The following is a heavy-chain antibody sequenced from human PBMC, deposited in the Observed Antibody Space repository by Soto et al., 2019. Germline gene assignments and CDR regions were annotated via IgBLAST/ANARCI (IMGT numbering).Heavy chain of an antibody. V-gene: IGHV4-4*07. CDR3: ARARSSSWPPEGWFDP. D-gene: IGHD6-13*01. CDR2: IYTSGST. J-gene: IGHJ5*02. CDR1: GGSISSYY. Sequence: QVQLQESGPGLVKPSETLSLTCTVSGGSISSYYWSWIRQPAGKGLEWIGRIYTSGSTNYNPSLKSRVTMSVDTSTNQFSLKLSSVTAADTAVYYCARARSSSWPPEGWFDPWGQGTLVTVSS.